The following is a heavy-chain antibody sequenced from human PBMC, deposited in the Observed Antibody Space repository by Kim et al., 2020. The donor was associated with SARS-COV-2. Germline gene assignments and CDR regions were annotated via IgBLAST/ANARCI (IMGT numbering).Heavy chain of an antibody. Sequence: GRFTISRDNSKNTLYLQMNSLRAEDTAVYYCARAPSHYDSSGYYPLHPDYWGQGTLVTVSS. V-gene: IGHV3-30*01. J-gene: IGHJ4*02. CDR3: ARAPSHYDSSGYYPLHPDY. D-gene: IGHD3-22*01.